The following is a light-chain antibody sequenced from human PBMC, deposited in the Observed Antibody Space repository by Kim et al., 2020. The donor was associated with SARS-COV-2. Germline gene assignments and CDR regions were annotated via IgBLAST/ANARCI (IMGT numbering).Light chain of an antibody. CDR3: CSYAGSYTYV. CDR2: DVT. J-gene: IGLJ1*01. V-gene: IGLV2-11*01. CDR1: TSDVGAYNY. Sequence: QSALTQPRSVSGSPGQSVTISCTGTTSDVGAYNYVSWYQQQPGKAPKLMIYDVTKRPSGVPDRFSGSKSGNTASLTISGLQAEDEADYYCCSYAGSYTYVFGTGTKVTVL.